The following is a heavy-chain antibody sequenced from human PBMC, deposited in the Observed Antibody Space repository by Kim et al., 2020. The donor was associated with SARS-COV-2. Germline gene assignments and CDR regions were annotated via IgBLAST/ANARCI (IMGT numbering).Heavy chain of an antibody. V-gene: IGHV1-46*01. D-gene: IGHD6-6*01. CDR2: INPSGGSA. CDR1: GYTFTSSH. Sequence: ASVKVSCKASGYTFTSSHIQWVRQAPGQGLEWVGIINPSGGSATYAQKLQGRVTMTRDTSAGTVYMELSSLRSEDTAVYYCARVRSARRLLDYYYMDVWGKGTTVTVSS. CDR3: ARVRSARRLLDYYYMDV. J-gene: IGHJ6*03.